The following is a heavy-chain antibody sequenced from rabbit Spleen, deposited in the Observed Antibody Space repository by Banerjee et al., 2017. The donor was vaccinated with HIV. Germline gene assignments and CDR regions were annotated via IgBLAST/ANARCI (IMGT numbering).Heavy chain of an antibody. J-gene: IGHJ4*01. Sequence: QEQLVESGGGLVQPGGSLKLSCKASGIDLISNAMSWVRQAPGKGLEWIGDIYPGFGITNYANWVKGRFTISSDNAQNTVDLQMNSLTAADTATYFCTRNANGGWDLWGPGTLVTVS. V-gene: IGHV1S47*01. CDR1: GIDLISNA. CDR3: TRNANGGWDL. CDR2: IYPGFGIT. D-gene: IGHD4-1*01.